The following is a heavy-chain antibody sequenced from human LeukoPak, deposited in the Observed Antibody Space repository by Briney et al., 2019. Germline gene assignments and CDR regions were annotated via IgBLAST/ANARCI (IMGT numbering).Heavy chain of an antibody. J-gene: IGHJ3*02. V-gene: IGHV1-69*04. CDR2: IIPILGIA. Sequence: SVKVSCKASGGTFSSYAISWVRQAPGQGLEWVGRIIPILGIANYAQKFQGRVTITADKSTSTAYMELSSLRSEDTAVYYCASALGAYCGGDCDAFDIWGQGTMVTVSS. CDR3: ASALGAYCGGDCDAFDI. D-gene: IGHD2-21*02. CDR1: GGTFSSYA.